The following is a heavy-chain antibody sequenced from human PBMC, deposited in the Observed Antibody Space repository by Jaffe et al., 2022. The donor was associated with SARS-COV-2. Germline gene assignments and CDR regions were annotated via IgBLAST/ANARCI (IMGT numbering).Heavy chain of an antibody. V-gene: IGHV3-30-3*01. J-gene: IGHJ6*02. D-gene: IGHD3-9*01. CDR3: ARGPVYYDILTGYYSYYYYGMDV. CDR2: ISYDGSNK. CDR1: GFTFSSYA. Sequence: QVQLVESGGGVVQPGRSLRLSCAASGFTFSSYAMHWVRQAPGKGLEWVAVISYDGSNKYYADSVKGRFTISRDNSKNTLYLQMNSLRAEDTAVYYCARGPVYYDILTGYYSYYYYGMDVWGQGTTVTVSS.